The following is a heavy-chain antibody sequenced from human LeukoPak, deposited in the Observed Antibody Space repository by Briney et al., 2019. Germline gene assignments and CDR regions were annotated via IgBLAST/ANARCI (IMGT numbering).Heavy chain of an antibody. CDR1: GGTFSSYA. D-gene: IGHD6-13*01. CDR2: IIPIFGTA. CDR3: ARDGSSPGAYYFDY. V-gene: IGHV1-69*06. J-gene: IGHJ4*02. Sequence: ASVKVSCKASGGTFSSYAISWVRQAPGQGLEWMGGIIPIFGTANYAQKFQGRVTITADKSTSTAYMELSSLRSEDTAVHYCARDGSSPGAYYFDYWGQGTLVTVSS.